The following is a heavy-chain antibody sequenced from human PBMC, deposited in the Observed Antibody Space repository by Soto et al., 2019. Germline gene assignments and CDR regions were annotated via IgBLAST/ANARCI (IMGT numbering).Heavy chain of an antibody. Sequence: ASVKVSCKASGYTFTGDYMHWVRQAPGQGLEWMGWINPNSGGTNYGQKFQGRVTMTRDTSISTAYMELSRLRSDDTAVYYCARDLGYSSGGDAFDIWGQGTMVTVSS. CDR1: GYTFTGDY. J-gene: IGHJ3*02. CDR3: ARDLGYSSGGDAFDI. CDR2: INPNSGGT. V-gene: IGHV1-2*02. D-gene: IGHD6-19*01.